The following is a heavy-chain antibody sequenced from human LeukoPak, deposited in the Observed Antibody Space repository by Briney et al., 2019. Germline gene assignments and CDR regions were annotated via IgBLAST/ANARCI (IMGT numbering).Heavy chain of an antibody. V-gene: IGHV4-39*07. CDR1: GGSIRSSTYY. Sequence: SETLSLTCTVSGGSIRSSTYYWGWIRQSPGKGLEWIGSISYRGSAYHNPSLKSRVTILVDTSKNQFSLKLSSVTAADTAVYYCAGRGPPDAFDVWGQGTMVAVSP. CDR2: ISYRGSA. CDR3: AGRGPPDAFDV. J-gene: IGHJ3*01.